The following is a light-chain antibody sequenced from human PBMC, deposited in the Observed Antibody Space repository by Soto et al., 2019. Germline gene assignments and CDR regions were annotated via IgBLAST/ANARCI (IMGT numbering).Light chain of an antibody. CDR1: QSVSSN. CDR2: GAS. J-gene: IGKJ2*01. Sequence: EIVMTQSPATLSVSPGERATLSCRASQSVSSNVAWYQQKPGQAPRLLIYGASTRATGIPARFSGSGSWTEFTLTISSLQSVDFAVYYCQQYNNWPQPFGQGTQLAI. CDR3: QQYNNWPQP. V-gene: IGKV3-15*01.